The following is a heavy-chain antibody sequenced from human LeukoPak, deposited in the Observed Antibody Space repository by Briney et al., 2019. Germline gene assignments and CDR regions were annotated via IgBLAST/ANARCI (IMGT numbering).Heavy chain of an antibody. J-gene: IGHJ4*02. D-gene: IGHD3-3*01. CDR1: GLTLSGFG. V-gene: IGHV3-30*02. CDR2: ISYDESEE. Sequence: PGGSLRLSCAASGLTLSGFGMHWVRQAPGKGLEWVAFISYDESEEYYADSVKGRFTISRDNFKNTLYLQMNSLTADDTAVFYCATGGLWSAYNPMGFWGQERLVTVSS. CDR3: ATGGLWSAYNPMGF.